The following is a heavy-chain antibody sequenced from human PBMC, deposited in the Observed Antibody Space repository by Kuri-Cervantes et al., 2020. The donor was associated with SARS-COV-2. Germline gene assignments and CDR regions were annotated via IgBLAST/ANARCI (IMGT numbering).Heavy chain of an antibody. V-gene: IGHV3-23*01. J-gene: IGHJ1*01. Sequence: GESLKISRAASGFTFSSYSMNWVRQAPGKGLEWVSAISGSGGSTYYADSVKGRFTISRDNSKNTLYLQMNSLRAEDTAVYYCAKVYGDIVVVPAAKYFQHWGQGTLVTVSS. CDR3: AKVYGDIVVVPAAKYFQH. CDR1: GFTFSSYS. CDR2: ISGSGGST. D-gene: IGHD2-2*01.